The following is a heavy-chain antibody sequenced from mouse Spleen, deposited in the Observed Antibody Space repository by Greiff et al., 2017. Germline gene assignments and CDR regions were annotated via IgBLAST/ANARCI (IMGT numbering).Heavy chain of an antibody. CDR2: IRSKSNNYAT. J-gene: IGHJ3*01. Sequence: EAGGGLVQPKGSLKLSCAASGFSFNTYAMNWVRQAPGKGLEWVARIRSKSNNYATYYADSVKDRFTISRDDSESMLYLQMNNLKTEDTAMYYCVRPNFAYWGQGTLVTVSA. CDR3: VRPNFAY. CDR1: GFSFNTYA. V-gene: IGHV10-1*01.